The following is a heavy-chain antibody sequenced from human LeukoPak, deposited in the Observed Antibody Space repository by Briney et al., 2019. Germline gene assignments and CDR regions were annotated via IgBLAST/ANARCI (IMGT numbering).Heavy chain of an antibody. CDR2: IYYSGST. Sequence: PSETLSLTCTVSGGSISSYYWSWIRQPPGKGLEWIGYIYYSGSTNYNPSLKSRVTISVDTSKNQFSLKLSSVTAADTAVYYCARIYSGSCPSPYDAFDIWGQGTMVTVSS. D-gene: IGHD1-26*01. CDR1: GGSISSYY. V-gene: IGHV4-59*01. CDR3: ARIYSGSCPSPYDAFDI. J-gene: IGHJ3*02.